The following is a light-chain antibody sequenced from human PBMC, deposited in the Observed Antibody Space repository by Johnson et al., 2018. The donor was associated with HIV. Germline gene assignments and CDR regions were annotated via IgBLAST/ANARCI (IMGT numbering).Light chain of an antibody. CDR3: GTWDSSLSVYV. Sequence: QSVLTQPPSVSAAPGQKVTISCSGSSSNIGNNYVSWYQQLPGTAPKLLIYDHNKRPSGIPDRFSGSKSGTSATLGITGLQTGDEADYYCGTWDSSLSVYVFGTGTKVSVL. CDR2: DHN. V-gene: IGLV1-51*01. J-gene: IGLJ1*01. CDR1: SSNIGNNY.